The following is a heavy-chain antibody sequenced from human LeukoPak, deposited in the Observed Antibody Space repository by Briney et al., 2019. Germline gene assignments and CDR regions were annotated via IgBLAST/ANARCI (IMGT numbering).Heavy chain of an antibody. V-gene: IGHV4-39*07. CDR1: NGSISSTTYY. CDR3: ARERNITMIVHDAFDI. CDR2: IYYSGST. Sequence: SETLSLTCTVSNGSISSTTYYWGWVRQPPGKGLEWIGSIYYSGSTYYNSSLKSRVFISLDTSKNQFSLKLSSVTAADTAVYYCARERNITMIVHDAFDIWGQGTMVTVSS. D-gene: IGHD3-22*01. J-gene: IGHJ3*02.